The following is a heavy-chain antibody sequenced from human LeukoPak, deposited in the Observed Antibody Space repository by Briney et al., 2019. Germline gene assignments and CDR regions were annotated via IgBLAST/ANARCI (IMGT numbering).Heavy chain of an antibody. CDR2: ISSSGGVT. Sequence: GGSLRLSCAASGFTFSSYSMTWVRQAPGKGLEWVSSISSSGGVTYYADSVKGRFTISRDNSKNTLYLQMNSLRAEDTAVYYCAKTARPYYYYGMDVWGQGTTVTVSS. CDR1: GFTFSSYS. J-gene: IGHJ6*02. CDR3: AKTARPYYYYGMDV. V-gene: IGHV3-23*01.